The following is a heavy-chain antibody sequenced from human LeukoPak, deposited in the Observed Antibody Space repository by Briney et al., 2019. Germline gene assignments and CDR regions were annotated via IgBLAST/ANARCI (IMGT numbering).Heavy chain of an antibody. CDR1: GYIFTSYW. V-gene: IGHV5-51*01. J-gene: IGHJ6*02. CDR3: ARHSITIFGVVIITVDYYYGMDV. CDR2: NYPGDSDT. D-gene: IGHD3-3*01. Sequence: GESLKISCQGSGYIFTSYWIGWVRQMPGKGLEWMGINYPGDSDTRYSPSFQGQVTISADKSISTAYLQWSSLKASDTAMYYCARHSITIFGVVIITVDYYYGMDVWGQGTTVTVSS.